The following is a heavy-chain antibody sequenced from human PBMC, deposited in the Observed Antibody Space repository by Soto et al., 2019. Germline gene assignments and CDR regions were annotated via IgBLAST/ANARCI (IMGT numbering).Heavy chain of an antibody. CDR3: ARVSYCSGGSCYPRFDP. V-gene: IGHV4-31*03. CDR1: GGSISSGGYY. CDR2: IYYSGST. J-gene: IGHJ5*02. Sequence: QVQLQESGPGLVKPSQTLSLTCTVSGGSISSGGYYWSWIRQHPGKGLEWIGYIYYSGSTYYNPTLTTRVTISVATSTNQFSLKLSSVTAADTAVYYCARVSYCSGGSCYPRFDPWGQGTLVTVSS. D-gene: IGHD2-15*01.